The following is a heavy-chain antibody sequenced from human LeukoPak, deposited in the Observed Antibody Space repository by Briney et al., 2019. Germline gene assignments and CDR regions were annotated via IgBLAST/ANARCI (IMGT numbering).Heavy chain of an antibody. J-gene: IGHJ4*02. V-gene: IGHV3-66*01. CDR1: GFTVSSNY. CDR3: ARCPQSSGWYWALDY. Sequence: PGGSLRLSCAASGFTVSSNYMSWVRQAPGKGLEWVSVIYSGGSTYYADSVKGRFTISRDNSKNTLYLQMNSLRAEDTAVYYCARCPQSSGWYWALDYWGQGTLVTVSS. CDR2: IYSGGST. D-gene: IGHD6-19*01.